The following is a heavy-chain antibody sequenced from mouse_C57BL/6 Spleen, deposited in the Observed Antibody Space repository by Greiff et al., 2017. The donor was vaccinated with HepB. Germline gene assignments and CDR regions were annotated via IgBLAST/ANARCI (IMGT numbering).Heavy chain of an antibody. J-gene: IGHJ1*03. CDR3: ARRRKRDEGYFDV. CDR1: GFTFSSYT. D-gene: IGHD3-3*01. V-gene: IGHV5-9*04. CDR2: ISGGGGNT. Sequence: EVKLMESGGGLVKPGGSLKLSCAASGFTFSSYTMSWVRQTPEKRLEWVATISGGGGNTYYPDSVKGRFPISRDNAKNTLYLQMSSLRSEDTAVYYCARRRKRDEGYFDVWGTGTTVTVSS.